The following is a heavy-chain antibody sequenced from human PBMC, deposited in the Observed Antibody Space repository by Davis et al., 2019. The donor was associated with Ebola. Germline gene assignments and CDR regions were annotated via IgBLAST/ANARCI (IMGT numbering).Heavy chain of an antibody. D-gene: IGHD6-13*01. CDR2: IYYSGST. J-gene: IGHJ4*02. CDR3: AKVGTGGY. Sequence: MPSETLSLTCTVSGGSISSYYWSWIRQPPGKGLEWIGYIYYSGSTYYNPSLKSRVTMSVDTSKNQFSLKLSSVTAVDTAVYYCAKVGTGGYWGQGTLVTVSS. V-gene: IGHV4-59*04. CDR1: GGSISSYY.